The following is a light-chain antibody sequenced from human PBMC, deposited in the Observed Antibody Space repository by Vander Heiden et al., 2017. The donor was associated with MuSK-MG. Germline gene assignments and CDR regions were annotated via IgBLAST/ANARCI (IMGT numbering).Light chain of an antibody. CDR2: DAS. CDR3: QQYGNLPLT. J-gene: IGKJ4*01. CDR1: QDISNY. V-gene: IGKV1-33*01. Sequence: DIQMTQSPSSLSASVGDRVTITCQASQDISNYLNWYQQKPGKAPKPLIDDASNLKTGVPSRFSGSGSGTDFTFTISSLQPEDIATYYCQQYGNLPLTFGGGTKVEIK.